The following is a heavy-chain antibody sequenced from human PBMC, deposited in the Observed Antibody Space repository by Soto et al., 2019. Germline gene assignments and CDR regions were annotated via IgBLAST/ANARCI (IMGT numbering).Heavy chain of an antibody. D-gene: IGHD3-10*01. Sequence: GASVKVSCKASGYTFTSYAMHWVRQAPGQRLEWMGWINAGNGNTKYSQRSQGRVTITRDTSASTAYMELSSLRSEDTAVYYCARGSGSYYRPSDYWGQGTLVTVSS. CDR3: ARGSGSYYRPSDY. CDR1: GYTFTSYA. J-gene: IGHJ4*02. V-gene: IGHV1-3*01. CDR2: INAGNGNT.